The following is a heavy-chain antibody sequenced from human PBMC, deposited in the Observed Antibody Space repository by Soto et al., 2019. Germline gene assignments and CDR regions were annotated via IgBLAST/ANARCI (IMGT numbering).Heavy chain of an antibody. V-gene: IGHV4-59*01. CDR2: IYYSGST. CDR3: ARDINDFWSGRGGYFDY. Sequence: SETLSLTCTVSGGSISSYYWSWIRQPPGKGLEWIGYIYYSGSTNYNPSLKSRVTISVDTSKNQFSLKLSSVTAAGTAVYYCARDINDFWSGRGGYFDYWGQGTLVTSPQ. J-gene: IGHJ4*02. CDR1: GGSISSYY. D-gene: IGHD3-3*01.